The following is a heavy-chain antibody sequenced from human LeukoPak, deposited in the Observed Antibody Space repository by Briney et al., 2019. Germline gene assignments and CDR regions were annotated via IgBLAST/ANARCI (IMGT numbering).Heavy chain of an antibody. CDR3: ARRGSSGYVDY. J-gene: IGHJ4*02. CDR1: GGSISSYY. Sequence: SETLSLTCTVSGGSISSYYWSWIRQSPGKGLEWIGYIYYSGSTNYTPSLKSRVTMSVDTSKNQFSLKLSSVTAADTAVYYCARRGSSGYVDYWGQGILVTVSS. CDR2: IYYSGST. D-gene: IGHD3-22*01. V-gene: IGHV4-59*08.